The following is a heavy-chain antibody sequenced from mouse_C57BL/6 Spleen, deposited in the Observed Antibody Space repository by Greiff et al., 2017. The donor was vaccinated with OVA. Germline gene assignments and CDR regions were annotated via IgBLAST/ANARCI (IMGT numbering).Heavy chain of an antibody. D-gene: IGHD2-3*01. V-gene: IGHV1-80*01. CDR1: GYAFSSYW. CDR2: IYPGDGDT. Sequence: VQLQQSGAELVKPGASVKISCKASGYAFSSYWMNWVKQRPGKGLEWIGQIYPGDGDTNYNGKFKGKATLTADKSSSTAYMQLSSLTSEDSAVYFCARTRDGYYVYAMDYWGQGTSVTVSS. J-gene: IGHJ4*01. CDR3: ARTRDGYYVYAMDY.